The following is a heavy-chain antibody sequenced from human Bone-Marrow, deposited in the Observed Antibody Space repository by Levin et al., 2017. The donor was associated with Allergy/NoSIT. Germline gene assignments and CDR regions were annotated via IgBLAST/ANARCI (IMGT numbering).Heavy chain of an antibody. Sequence: LSLPCAASGFTFGSYWMSWVRQAPGKGLEWVAITKQDETEKYYVDSVKGRFTISRDNSKNSLYLQMNSLRAEDTAVYYCARMGILVPAAFNWFDPGAREPWSPSPQ. V-gene: IGHV3-7*01. CDR2: TKQDETEK. D-gene: IGHD2-2*01. CDR1: GFTFGSYW. CDR3: ARMGILVPAAFNWFDP. J-gene: IGHJ5*02.